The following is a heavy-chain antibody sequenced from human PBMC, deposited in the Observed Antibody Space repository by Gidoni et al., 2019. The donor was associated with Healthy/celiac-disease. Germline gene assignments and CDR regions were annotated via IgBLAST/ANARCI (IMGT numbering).Heavy chain of an antibody. CDR1: GGTFRSYA. Sequence: QVQLVQSGAEVKKPGSSVKVSCKASGGTFRSYAIRWVRQAPGQGLEWMGGIIPIFGTANYAQKFQGRVTITADKSTSTAYMELSSLRSEDTAVYYCARSNDIVVVPAAGKYYFDYWGQGTLVTVSS. D-gene: IGHD2-2*01. CDR3: ARSNDIVVVPAAGKYYFDY. CDR2: IIPIFGTA. J-gene: IGHJ4*02. V-gene: IGHV1-69*06.